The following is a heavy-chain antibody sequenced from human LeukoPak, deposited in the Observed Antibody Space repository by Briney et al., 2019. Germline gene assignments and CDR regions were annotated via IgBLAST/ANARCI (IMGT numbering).Heavy chain of an antibody. CDR2: IYYSGNT. CDR3: VYFVTMVRGVKNFDY. V-gene: IGHV4-39*07. D-gene: IGHD3-10*01. J-gene: IGHJ4*02. CDR1: GDSISTSSSY. Sequence: SETLSLTCTVSGDSISTSSSYWGWIRQPPGKGLEWIGSIYYSGNTYYNAALKSRVTISVDTAKNQFSLKLSSVTAADTAVYYCVYFVTMVRGVKNFDYWGQGTLVTVSS.